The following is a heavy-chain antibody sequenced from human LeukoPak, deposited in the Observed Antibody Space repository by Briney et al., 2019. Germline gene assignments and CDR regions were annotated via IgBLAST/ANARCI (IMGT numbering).Heavy chain of an antibody. Sequence: APGQXXXWMGWINPNSGGTNYAQKFQGRVTMTRDTSISTAYMELSRLRSDDTAVYYCASCSSTSCYADYYYYGMDVWGQGTTVTVSS. CDR2: INPNSGGT. J-gene: IGHJ6*02. D-gene: IGHD2-2*01. CDR3: ASCSSTSCYADYYYYGMDV. V-gene: IGHV1-2*02.